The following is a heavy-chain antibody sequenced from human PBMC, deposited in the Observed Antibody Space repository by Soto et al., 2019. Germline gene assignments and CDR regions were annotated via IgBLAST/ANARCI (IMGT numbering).Heavy chain of an antibody. D-gene: IGHD2-15*01. CDR2: INAGNGHT. Sequence: QVQLVQSGAEVKKPGASVKVSCKASGYTSTSYAMQWVRQAPGQRLEWMGWINAGNGHTKYSQNFQGRVTITRDTSASTAYMELSSLRSEDTAVYYCARGPGGPDGPGDYWGQGTLVTVSS. CDR3: ARGPGGPDGPGDY. CDR1: GYTSTSYA. V-gene: IGHV1-3*01. J-gene: IGHJ4*02.